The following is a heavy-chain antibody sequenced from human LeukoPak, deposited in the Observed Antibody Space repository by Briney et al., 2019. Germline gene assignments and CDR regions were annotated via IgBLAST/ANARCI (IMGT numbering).Heavy chain of an antibody. CDR3: AKVRGPGRPQYYGMDV. V-gene: IGHV3-30*19. D-gene: IGHD2/OR15-2a*01. Sequence: GGSLRLSCAASGFTFSSYGMHWVRQAPGKGLEWVALISNDGSNKYYADSVKGRFTISRDNSKNTVYLQMNSLRGEDTAVYHCAKVRGPGRPQYYGMDVWGQGTTVTVSS. CDR1: GFTFSSYG. CDR2: ISNDGSNK. J-gene: IGHJ6*02.